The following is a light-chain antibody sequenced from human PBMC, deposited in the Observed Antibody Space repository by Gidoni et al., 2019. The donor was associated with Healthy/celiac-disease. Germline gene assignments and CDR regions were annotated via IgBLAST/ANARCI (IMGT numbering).Light chain of an antibody. J-gene: IGLJ2*01. CDR2: DAS. CDR1: SSDVGGYNY. CDR3: CSYAGSNRMV. V-gene: IGLV2-11*01. Sequence: QSALTQPRSVSGSPGQSVTISCTGNSSDVGGYNYVSWYQQHPGNAPKLMIYDASKRPSGVPDRFSGSKSGNTASLTISGLQAEDEADYYCCSYAGSNRMVFGGGTKLTVL.